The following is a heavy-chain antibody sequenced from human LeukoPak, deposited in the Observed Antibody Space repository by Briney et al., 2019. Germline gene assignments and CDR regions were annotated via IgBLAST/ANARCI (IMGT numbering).Heavy chain of an antibody. J-gene: IGHJ6*02. CDR3: ARRTPIPGIAVAGESGGMDV. CDR2: INHSGST. Sequence: PSETLSLTCAVYGGSFSGYYWSWIRQPPGKGLEWIGEINHSGSTNYNPSLKSRVTISVDTSKNQFSLKLSSVTAADTAVYYCARRTPIPGIAVAGESGGMDVWGQGTTVTVSS. V-gene: IGHV4-34*01. D-gene: IGHD6-19*01. CDR1: GGSFSGYY.